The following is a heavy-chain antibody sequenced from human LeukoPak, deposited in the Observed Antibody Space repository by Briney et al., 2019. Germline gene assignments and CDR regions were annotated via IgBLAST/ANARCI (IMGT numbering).Heavy chain of an antibody. CDR3: ARDYGGSSPFDY. V-gene: IGHV3-48*03. D-gene: IGHD4-23*01. J-gene: IGHJ4*02. CDR2: ISSSDSTI. CDR1: GFTLSSYE. Sequence: GGSLRLSCAASGFTLSSYEMHWVRQAPGKGLEWVSYISSSDSTIYYADSVKGRFTISRDNAKNSLYLQMNSLRAEDTAVYYCARDYGGSSPFDYWGQGTLVTVSS.